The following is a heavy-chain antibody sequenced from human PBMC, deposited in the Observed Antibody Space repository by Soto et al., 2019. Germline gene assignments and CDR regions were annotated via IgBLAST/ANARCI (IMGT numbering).Heavy chain of an antibody. V-gene: IGHV4-59*01. CDR1: GGSISDFY. J-gene: IGHJ6*02. Sequence: SETLSLTCNVSGGSISDFYWSWIRQSPGKRLEWIGYLYYTGSTNYNPALKSRVTISLDTSKNQSSLQVRSVTAADTAVYYCARGGGYDFRSSQAPPIDVWGQGTTVTVSS. CDR2: LYYTGST. D-gene: IGHD3-3*01. CDR3: ARGGGYDFRSSQAPPIDV.